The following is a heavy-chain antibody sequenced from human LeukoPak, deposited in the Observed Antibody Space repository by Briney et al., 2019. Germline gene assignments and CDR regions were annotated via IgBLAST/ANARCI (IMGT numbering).Heavy chain of an antibody. CDR2: ISGSGGST. CDR1: GFTFSSYA. Sequence: GGSLRLSCAASGFTFSSYAMSWVRQAPGKGLEWVSAISGSGGSTYYADSVKGRFTISRDNSKNTLYLQMNSLRAEDTAVYYCAKTLNNYDFWSGYAFYFDYWGQGTLVTVSS. CDR3: AKTLNNYDFWSGYAFYFDY. D-gene: IGHD3-3*01. V-gene: IGHV3-23*01. J-gene: IGHJ4*02.